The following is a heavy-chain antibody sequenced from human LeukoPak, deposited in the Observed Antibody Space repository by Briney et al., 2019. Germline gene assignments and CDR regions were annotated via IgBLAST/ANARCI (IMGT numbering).Heavy chain of an antibody. CDR3: AREHYYFDY. CDR1: GFTFSSYA. J-gene: IGHJ4*02. Sequence: GRSLRLSCAASGFTFSSYAMHWVRQAPGKGLEWVAVISYDGSNKYYADSVKGRFTISRDSSKNTLYLQMNSLRAEDTAVYYCAREHYYFDYWGQGTLVTVSS. V-gene: IGHV3-30*04. D-gene: IGHD3-3*02. CDR2: ISYDGSNK.